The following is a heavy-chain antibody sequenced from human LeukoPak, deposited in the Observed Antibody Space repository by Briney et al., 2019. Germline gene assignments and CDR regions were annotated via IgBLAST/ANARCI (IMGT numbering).Heavy chain of an antibody. CDR1: GGTFSSYA. Sequence: GASVKVSCKASGGTFSSYAISWVRQAPGQGLEWMGRIIPIFGIANYAQKFQGRVTITAYKSTSTAYMELSSLRSEDTAVYYCARAYFDGMDVWGQGTTVTVSS. CDR2: IIPIFGIA. CDR3: ARAYFDGMDV. J-gene: IGHJ6*02. V-gene: IGHV1-69*04.